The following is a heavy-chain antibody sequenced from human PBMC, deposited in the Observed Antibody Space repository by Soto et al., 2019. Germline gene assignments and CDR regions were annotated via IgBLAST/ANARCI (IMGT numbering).Heavy chain of an antibody. CDR3: SGARPDGSRLDP. Sequence: QVQLQESGPGMVKPSQTLALTCTVSGGSLSSGDYYWSWIRQPPGKGLEWIGYIYYSGTTYYNPSLESRVTVSVDTSENQFSLKLRSVTAADTAVDYCSGARPDGSRLDPWGQGTLVTVSS. D-gene: IGHD6-13*01. J-gene: IGHJ5*02. CDR1: GGSLSSGDYY. V-gene: IGHV4-30-4*01. CDR2: IYYSGTT.